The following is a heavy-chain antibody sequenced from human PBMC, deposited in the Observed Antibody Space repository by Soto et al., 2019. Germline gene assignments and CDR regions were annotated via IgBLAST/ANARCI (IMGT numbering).Heavy chain of an antibody. D-gene: IGHD3-10*01. J-gene: IGHJ4*02. Sequence: SGPTLVNPTHTLTLTCTFSGFSLTTGGLAVGWIRQPPGKALDWLALIYWNDDKRYSPSLRNRLTITQDTSKNQVVLTMTNMDRLGEATYYCAHREARASYGAYDYSGQGTLLTVSS. CDR1: GFSLTTGGLA. CDR2: IYWNDDK. V-gene: IGHV2-5*01. CDR3: AHREARASYGAYDY.